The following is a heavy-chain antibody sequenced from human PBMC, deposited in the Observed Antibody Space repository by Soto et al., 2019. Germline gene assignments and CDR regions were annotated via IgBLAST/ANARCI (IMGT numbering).Heavy chain of an antibody. V-gene: IGHV3-30*18. CDR3: AKVDEGGYSYGAFDY. CDR2: ISYDGSNK. Sequence: GGSLRLSCAASGFTFSSYGMHWVRQAPGKGLEWVAVISYDGSNKYYADSVKGRFTISRDNSKNTLYLQMNSLRAEDTAVYYCAKVDEGGYSYGAFDYWGQGTLVTVSS. D-gene: IGHD5-18*01. CDR1: GFTFSSYG. J-gene: IGHJ4*02.